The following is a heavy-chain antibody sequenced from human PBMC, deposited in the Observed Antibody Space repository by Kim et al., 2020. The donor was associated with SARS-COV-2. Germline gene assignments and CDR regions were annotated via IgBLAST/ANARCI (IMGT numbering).Heavy chain of an antibody. J-gene: IGHJ6*02. CDR3: AGCQDVDSGRYGGMDV. CDR1: GGSFNDYY. D-gene: IGHD3-10*01. Sequence: SETLSLTCAVYGGSFNDYYWSWIRQPPGKGLEWIGEINHSGSTNYNPSLRSRVIISVDTSKYQFSLKLSSVTAADTAVYYCAGCQDVDSGRYGGMDVWGQGTTVTVSS. V-gene: IGHV4-34*01. CDR2: INHSGST.